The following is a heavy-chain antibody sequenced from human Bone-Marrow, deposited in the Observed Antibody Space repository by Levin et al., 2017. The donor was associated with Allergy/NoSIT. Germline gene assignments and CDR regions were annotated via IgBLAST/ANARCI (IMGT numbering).Heavy chain of an antibody. J-gene: IGHJ4*02. CDR1: RFTFSSYT. D-gene: IGHD3-10*01. CDR2: ITYDGSNK. V-gene: IGHV3-30*03. Sequence: GESLKISCAGSRFTFSSYTIHWVRQPPGKGLEWVALITYDGSNKQYADSVKGRFVVSRDNSKKTLVLQMKSLTVEDTAVYYCAMYYHGSGSAYFFDSWGQGTLVTVSS. CDR3: AMYYHGSGSAYFFDS.